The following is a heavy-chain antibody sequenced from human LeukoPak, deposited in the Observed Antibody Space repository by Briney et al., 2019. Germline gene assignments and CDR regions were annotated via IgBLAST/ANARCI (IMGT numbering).Heavy chain of an antibody. V-gene: IGHV1-58*02. CDR3: AADPYGSGGYYKLWGFDY. Sequence: SVTVSCKASGFTFTSSAMQWVRQARGQRLEWIGWIVVGSGNTNYAQKFQERVTITRDMSTSTAYMELSSLRSEDTAVYYCAADPYGSGGYYKLWGFDYWGQGTLVTVSS. D-gene: IGHD3-10*01. CDR2: IVVGSGNT. J-gene: IGHJ4*02. CDR1: GFTFTSSA.